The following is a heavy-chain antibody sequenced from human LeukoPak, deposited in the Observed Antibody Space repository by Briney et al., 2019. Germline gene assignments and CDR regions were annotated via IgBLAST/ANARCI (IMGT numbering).Heavy chain of an antibody. CDR2: IYYSGST. Sequence: SETLSLTCTVSGGSISNYYWSWIRQPPGKGLEWIGYIYYSGSTNYNPSLKSRVTISVDTSKNQFSLKLSSVTAADTAVYYCARFLGQWLPNYYFDYWGRGTLVTVSS. D-gene: IGHD6-19*01. CDR1: GGSISNYY. V-gene: IGHV4-59*01. J-gene: IGHJ4*02. CDR3: ARFLGQWLPNYYFDY.